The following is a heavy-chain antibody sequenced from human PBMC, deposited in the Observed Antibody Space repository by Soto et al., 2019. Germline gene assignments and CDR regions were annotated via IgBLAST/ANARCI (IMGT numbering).Heavy chain of an antibody. J-gene: IGHJ3*01. D-gene: IGHD2-21*01. Sequence: TGGSLRLSCAASGFIFSGYTMTWVRQAPGKGLEWVSSVSGSSGYIYYADSVKGRFTISRDNAKNSLFLQMVRLRAEDTAVYYCARDQVLGVEAFDVWGQGTMVTVSS. CDR1: GFIFSGYT. CDR3: ARDQVLGVEAFDV. CDR2: VSGSSGYI. V-gene: IGHV3-21*06.